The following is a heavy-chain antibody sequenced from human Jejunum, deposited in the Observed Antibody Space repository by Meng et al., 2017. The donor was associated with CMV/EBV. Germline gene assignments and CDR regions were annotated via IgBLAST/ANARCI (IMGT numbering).Heavy chain of an antibody. CDR1: GYTFTRYA. CDR3: ARFYRYFDVNWFDP. CDR2: INAGNGNT. Sequence: QVQLVQSAAEVQKPGASVKVSCKASGYTFTRYAIHWVRQAPGQSLEWMGWINAGNGNTKYSQKFHGRLTITRDTSASTIYMEMSKLRSEDTAVYYCARFYRYFDVNWFDPWGQGTLVTVSS. V-gene: IGHV1-3*01. D-gene: IGHD3-9*01. J-gene: IGHJ5*02.